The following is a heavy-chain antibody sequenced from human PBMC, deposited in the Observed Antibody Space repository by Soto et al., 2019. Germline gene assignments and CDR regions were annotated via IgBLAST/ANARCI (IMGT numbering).Heavy chain of an antibody. D-gene: IGHD6-19*01. CDR1: GYTFTSYG. CDR3: ALDSSGWYIY. J-gene: IGHJ4*02. V-gene: IGHV1-18*01. Sequence: QVQLVQSGAEVKKPGASVKVSCKASGYTFTSYGISWVRQAPGQGLEWMGWISAYNGNTNYAQKVTGRVNMTHDTATSTVYMELRSLRSDDTAVYYCALDSSGWYIYWGQGTLVTVSS. CDR2: ISAYNGNT.